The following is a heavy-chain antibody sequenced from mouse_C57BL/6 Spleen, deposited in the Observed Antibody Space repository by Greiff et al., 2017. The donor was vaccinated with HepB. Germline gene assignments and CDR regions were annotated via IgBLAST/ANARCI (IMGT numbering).Heavy chain of an antibody. J-gene: IGHJ1*03. Sequence: EVQLQQSGPELVKPGASVKISCKASGYSFTGYYMNWVKQSPEKSLEWIGEINPSTGGTTYNQKYKAKATLTVDKSSSTAYMQLKSLTSEDSAVYYCARSRPIYYYGSSTGYFDVWGTGTTVTASS. D-gene: IGHD1-1*01. CDR2: INPSTGGT. V-gene: IGHV1-42*01. CDR1: GYSFTGYY. CDR3: ARSRPIYYYGSSTGYFDV.